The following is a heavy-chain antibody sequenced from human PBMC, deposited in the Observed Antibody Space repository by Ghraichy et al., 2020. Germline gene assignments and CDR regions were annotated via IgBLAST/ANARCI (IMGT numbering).Heavy chain of an antibody. CDR3: VRDHSSGWSFDY. V-gene: IGHV3-7*03. CDR1: GFTLSNYW. J-gene: IGHJ4*02. Sequence: GGSLRLSCAVSGFTLSNYWMSWVRQPPGKGLEWVANVRQDGNQKYYVDSVNGRFTISRDNADNSLYLQMNSLRAEDTAIYYCVRDHSSGWSFDYWGQGTLVTVSS. D-gene: IGHD6-19*01. CDR2: VRQDGNQK.